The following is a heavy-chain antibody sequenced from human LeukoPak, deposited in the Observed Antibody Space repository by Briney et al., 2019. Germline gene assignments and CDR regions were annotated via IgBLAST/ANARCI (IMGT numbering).Heavy chain of an antibody. CDR1: GFIFSAYN. J-gene: IGHJ5*02. CDR2: ISGSSFNYM. CDR3: ARGDDYLPFDH. Sequence: GSLRLSCAASGFIFSAYNMVWVRQAPGKGLEWVARISGSSFNYMNYADSVKGRFTVSRDNARNSLYLQMNSLRVEDTGVYHCARGDDYLPFDHWGQGNLVTVSS. V-gene: IGHV3-21*01. D-gene: IGHD2/OR15-2a*01.